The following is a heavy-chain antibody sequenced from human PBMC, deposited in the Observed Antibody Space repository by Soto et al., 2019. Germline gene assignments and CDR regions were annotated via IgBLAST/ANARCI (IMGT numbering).Heavy chain of an antibody. CDR3: ARGRYSTKGVCLTLYYYMDA. Sequence: ASGKVSCKASGYTFTSYEINWVRQATGQGLEWMGWMNPNSGNTGYAQKFQGRVTMTRNTSISTAYMELSSLRSEDTAVYYCARGRYSTKGVCLTLYYYMDAWGKGTTVTVTS. V-gene: IGHV1-8*01. J-gene: IGHJ6*03. CDR1: GYTFTSYE. D-gene: IGHD2-8*01. CDR2: MNPNSGNT.